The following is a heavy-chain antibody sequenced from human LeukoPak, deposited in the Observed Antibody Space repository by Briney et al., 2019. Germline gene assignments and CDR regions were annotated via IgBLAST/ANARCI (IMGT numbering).Heavy chain of an antibody. Sequence: GGSLRLSCAASGFTFSNYGMHWVRQAPGKGLAWVAVIPYDGSKKYYGDSVQGRFVISRDNSGNALYLQMNSLRDEDTAVYYCAKEFRQMTNFDYWGQGILVTVSS. V-gene: IGHV3-30*02. CDR2: IPYDGSKK. D-gene: IGHD5-24*01. CDR3: AKEFRQMTNFDY. J-gene: IGHJ4*02. CDR1: GFTFSNYG.